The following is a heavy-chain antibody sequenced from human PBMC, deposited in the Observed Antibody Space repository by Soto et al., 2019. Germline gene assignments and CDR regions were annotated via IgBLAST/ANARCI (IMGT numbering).Heavy chain of an antibody. CDR3: ARDQGIMITFGGGLDY. Sequence: QVPLVQSGAEVKKPGSSVKVSCKASGGTFSSYAISWVRQAPGQGLEWMGGIIPIFGTANYAQKFQGRVTITADESTSTAYMELSSLRSEDTAVYYCARDQGIMITFGGGLDYWGQGTLVTVSS. V-gene: IGHV1-69*12. CDR1: GGTFSSYA. J-gene: IGHJ4*02. D-gene: IGHD3-16*01. CDR2: IIPIFGTA.